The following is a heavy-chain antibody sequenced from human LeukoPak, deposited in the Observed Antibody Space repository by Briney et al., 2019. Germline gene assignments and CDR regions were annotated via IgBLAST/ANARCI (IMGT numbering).Heavy chain of an antibody. J-gene: IGHJ4*02. CDR3: ARQGRATRVFGY. CDR2: IYYSGST. CDR1: GGSISSGDYY. D-gene: IGHD1-26*01. Sequence: ASQTLSLTCTVSGGSISSGDYYWSWIRQPPGKGLEWIGYIYYSGSTNYNPSLKSRVTISVDTSKNQFSLKLSSVTAADTAVYYCARQGRATRVFGYWGQGTLVTVSS. V-gene: IGHV4-30-4*01.